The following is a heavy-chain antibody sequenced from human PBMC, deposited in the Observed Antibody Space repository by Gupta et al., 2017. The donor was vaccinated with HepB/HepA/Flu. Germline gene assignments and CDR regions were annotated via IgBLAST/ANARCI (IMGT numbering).Heavy chain of an antibody. CDR3: TRSSGSYYDAFDV. V-gene: IGHV4-39*01. CDR1: GGSVSSTNYY. Sequence: QLQLQESGPGLVKPSETLSLTCTVSGGSVSSTNYYWGWIRQSPGKGLEWIGSIYYSGSTYYNLSLKSRVTMSVDTSKNQFSLKLSSVTAADTAVFYCTRSSGSYYDAFDVWGLGTMVTVSS. J-gene: IGHJ3*01. CDR2: IYYSGST. D-gene: IGHD1-26*01.